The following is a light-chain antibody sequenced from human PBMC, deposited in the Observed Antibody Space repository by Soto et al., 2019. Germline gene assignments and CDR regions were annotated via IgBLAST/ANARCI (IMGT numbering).Light chain of an antibody. V-gene: IGKV3-11*01. CDR1: QSVSSY. Sequence: EIVLTQSPATLPLSPGERATLSCRASQSVSSYFAWYQQKPGQAPRLLIYDASNRATGIPARFSGSGSGTDFTLTISRLEPEDFAVYYCQQRSNWPSTTFGGGTKVEIK. CDR2: DAS. CDR3: QQRSNWPSTT. J-gene: IGKJ4*01.